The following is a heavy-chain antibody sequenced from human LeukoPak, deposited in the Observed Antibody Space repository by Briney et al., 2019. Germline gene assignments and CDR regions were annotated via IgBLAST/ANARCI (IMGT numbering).Heavy chain of an antibody. CDR3: AGVFSGRRPFEL. CDR1: GGSINDYY. Sequence: SETLSLTCTVSGGSINDYYWNWLRQPPGKGLEWIGFIYYRGTTNNNPSLKSRLTTSIDTSKKQFSLNLSSATAADTAVYYCAGVFSGRRPFELWGQGTLVTVST. V-gene: IGHV4-59*03. CDR2: IYYRGTT. J-gene: IGHJ4*02. D-gene: IGHD3-10*01.